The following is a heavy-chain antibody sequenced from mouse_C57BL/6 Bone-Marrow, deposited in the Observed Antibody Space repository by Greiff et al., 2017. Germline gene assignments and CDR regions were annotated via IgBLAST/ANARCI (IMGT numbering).Heavy chain of an antibody. CDR1: GYTFTDYY. J-gene: IGHJ3*01. CDR3: ARCDYDWFAY. CDR2: INPNNGGT. D-gene: IGHD2-4*01. V-gene: IGHV1-26*01. Sequence: VQLQQSGPELVKPGASVKISCKASGYTFTDYYLNWVKQSHGKSLEWIGDINPNNGGTNYNQKFKGKATLTVDTSSSTAYMQLSSLTSEDSAVYYCARCDYDWFAYWGQGTLVTVSA.